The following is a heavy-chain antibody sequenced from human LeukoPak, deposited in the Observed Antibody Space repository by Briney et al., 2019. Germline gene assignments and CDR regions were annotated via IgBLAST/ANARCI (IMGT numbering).Heavy chain of an antibody. CDR1: GYTFTSYG. J-gene: IGHJ6*04. CDR3: ARVSGTAMVTDYYYYGMDV. CDR2: ISAYNGNT. V-gene: IGHV1-18*04. Sequence: VASVKVSCKASGYTFTSYGISWVRQAPGQGLKWMGWISAYNGNTNYAQKLQGRVTMTTDTSTSTAYMELRSLRSDDTAVYYCARVSGTAMVTDYYYYGMDVWGKGTTVTVSS. D-gene: IGHD5-18*01.